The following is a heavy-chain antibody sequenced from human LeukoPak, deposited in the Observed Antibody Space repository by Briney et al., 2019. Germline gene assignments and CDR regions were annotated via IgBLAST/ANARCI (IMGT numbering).Heavy chain of an antibody. J-gene: IGHJ3*02. D-gene: IGHD3-16*02. V-gene: IGHV3-23*01. Sequence: GGSLRLSCAASGFTFSSYAMSWVRQAPGKGLEWVSAISGSGGSTYYADSVKGRFTISRDNSKNTLYLQMNSLRADDTAVYYCVKGAKVDDYVWGSYRNDAFDIWGQGTMVTVSS. CDR2: ISGSGGST. CDR3: VKGAKVDDYVWGSYRNDAFDI. CDR1: GFTFSSYA.